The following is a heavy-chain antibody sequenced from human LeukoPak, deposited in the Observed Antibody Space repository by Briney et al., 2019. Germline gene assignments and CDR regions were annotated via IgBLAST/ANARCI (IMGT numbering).Heavy chain of an antibody. Sequence: SETLSLTCAVYGGSFSGYYWSWIRQPPGKGLEWIGEINHSGSTNYNPSLKSRVTISVDTSKNQFSLKLSSVTAADTAVYYCARGCSSTSCYKPGFDPWGQGTLVTVSS. CDR3: ARGCSSTSCYKPGFDP. CDR2: INHSGST. D-gene: IGHD2-2*02. J-gene: IGHJ5*02. V-gene: IGHV4-34*01. CDR1: GGSFSGYY.